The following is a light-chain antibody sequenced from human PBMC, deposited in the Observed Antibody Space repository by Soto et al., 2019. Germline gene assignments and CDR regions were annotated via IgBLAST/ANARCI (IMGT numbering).Light chain of an antibody. CDR3: QQYYSYPQT. CDR1: HGISSY. V-gene: IGKV1-8*01. CDR2: AAS. Sequence: AIRMTQSPSSLSASTGDRVTITCRSSHGISSYLAWYQQKPCKAPKLRLYAASTLQSGVPSRFSGSGSGTDFPLTISCLQSEDFATYYCQQYYSYPQTFGQGTKVEIK. J-gene: IGKJ1*01.